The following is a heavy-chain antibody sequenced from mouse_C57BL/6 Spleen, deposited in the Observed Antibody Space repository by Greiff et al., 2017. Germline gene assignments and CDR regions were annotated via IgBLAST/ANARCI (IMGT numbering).Heavy chain of an antibody. D-gene: IGHD3-3*01. J-gene: IGHJ3*01. V-gene: IGHV1-61*01. CDR1: GYTFTSYW. CDR2: IYPSDSET. Sequence: VQLQQPGAELVRPGSSVKLSCKASGYTFTSYWMEWVKQRPGQGLEWIGNIYPSDSETHYNQKFKDKATLTVDKSSSTAYMQLSSLASEDTAVYYCEREEGTEFADWGQGTMVTVSA. CDR3: EREEGTEFAD.